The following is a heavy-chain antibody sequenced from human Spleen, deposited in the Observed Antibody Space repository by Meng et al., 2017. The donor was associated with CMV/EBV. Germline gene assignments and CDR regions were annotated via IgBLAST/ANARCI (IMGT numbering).Heavy chain of an antibody. J-gene: IGHJ4*02. V-gene: IGHV3-23*01. D-gene: IGHD3-22*01. CDR2: TTGSGANT. CDR1: GVTFSSND. CDR3: AKEGVLGGNYDSRSYFDS. Sequence: GESLKISCAASGVTFSSNDMHWVRQTTGKGLEWVSATTGSGANTYDADFVEGRFTISRDNSKSTLYLQMNSLRVDDTAVYYCAKEGVLGGNYDSRSYFDSWGQGTLVTVSS.